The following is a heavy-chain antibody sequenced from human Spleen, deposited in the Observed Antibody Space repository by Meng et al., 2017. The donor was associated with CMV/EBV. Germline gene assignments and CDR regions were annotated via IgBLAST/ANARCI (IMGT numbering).Heavy chain of an antibody. V-gene: IGHV3-30*02. Sequence: SCAASGFTFSQYAIHWVRQAPGKGLEWVAFIRFDGTKTHYSDSVKGRFTISRDNSKSALYLQMDSLRTEDTAKYFCAKERGFRQLDYWGQGAPGHRLL. CDR1: GFTFSQYA. J-gene: IGHJ4*02. CDR2: IRFDGTKT. D-gene: IGHD2-15*01. CDR3: AKERGFRQLDY.